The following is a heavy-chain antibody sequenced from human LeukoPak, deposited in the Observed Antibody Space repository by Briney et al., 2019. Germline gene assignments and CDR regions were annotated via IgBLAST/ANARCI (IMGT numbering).Heavy chain of an antibody. J-gene: IGHJ6*03. CDR3: ARDRRDAYYYTYYYMDV. CDR2: ISSSSSYI. V-gene: IGHV3-21*01. CDR1: GFTFSSYS. Sequence: PGGSLRLSCAASGFTFSSYSMNWVRQAPGKGLEWVSSISSSSSYIYYADSVKGRFTISRDNAKNSQYLQMNSLRAEDTAVYYCARDRRDAYYYTYYYMDVWGKGTTVTVSS.